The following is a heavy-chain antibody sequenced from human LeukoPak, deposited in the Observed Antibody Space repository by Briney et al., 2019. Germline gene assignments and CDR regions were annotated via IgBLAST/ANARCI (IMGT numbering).Heavy chain of an antibody. CDR1: GFTFSSYS. J-gene: IGHJ6*02. V-gene: IGHV3-21*01. CDR2: ISSSSSYI. CDR3: ARLTILEGMDV. D-gene: IGHD1-1*01. Sequence: GGSLRLSCAASGFTFSSYSMNWVRQVPGKGLEWVSSISSSSSYIYYADSVKGRFTISRDNAKNSLYLQMNSLRAEDTAVYYCARLTILEGMDVWGQGTTVTVSS.